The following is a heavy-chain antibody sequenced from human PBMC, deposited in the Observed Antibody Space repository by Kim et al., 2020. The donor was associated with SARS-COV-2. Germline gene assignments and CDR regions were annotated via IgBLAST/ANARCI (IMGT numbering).Heavy chain of an antibody. Sequence: PSLKSRVTISVDTSKNQFSLKLSSVTAADTAVYYCARKPIVAAPGRAFDIWGQGTMVTVSS. CDR3: ARKPIVAAPGRAFDI. D-gene: IGHD3-22*01. J-gene: IGHJ3*02. V-gene: IGHV4-34*01.